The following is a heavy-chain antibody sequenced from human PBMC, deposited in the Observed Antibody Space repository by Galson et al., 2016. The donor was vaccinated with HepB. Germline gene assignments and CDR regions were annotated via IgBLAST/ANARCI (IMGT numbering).Heavy chain of an antibody. V-gene: IGHV3-23*01. D-gene: IGHD3-10*01. CDR1: GFTFSNYA. CDR2: ITGSGGAT. Sequence: SLRLSCAASGFTFSNYAMSWVRQAPGTGLEWVSTITGSGGATYYADSVKGRFTISRDNSKNTLYLQMNTLRAEDTAVYYCAKAGTSFDYWGQGTLVTVSS. CDR3: AKAGTSFDY. J-gene: IGHJ4*02.